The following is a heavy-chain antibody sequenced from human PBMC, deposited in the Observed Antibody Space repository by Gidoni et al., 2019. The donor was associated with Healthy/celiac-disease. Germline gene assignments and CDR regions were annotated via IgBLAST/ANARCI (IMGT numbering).Heavy chain of an antibody. V-gene: IGHV4-30-4*01. CDR1: VGSISSGDYY. D-gene: IGHD3-22*01. CDR2: LYYCGST. CDR3: ARAARPDYYDSSGYLGFDY. Sequence: QVQLQESGPGLVKPSQTLSLTCTVSVGSISSGDYYWSWIRQPPGKGLEWMGYLYYCGSTYYNPSLKSRVTISVDTSKNQFSLKLSSVTAADTAVYYCARAARPDYYDSSGYLGFDYWGQGTLVTVSS. J-gene: IGHJ4*02.